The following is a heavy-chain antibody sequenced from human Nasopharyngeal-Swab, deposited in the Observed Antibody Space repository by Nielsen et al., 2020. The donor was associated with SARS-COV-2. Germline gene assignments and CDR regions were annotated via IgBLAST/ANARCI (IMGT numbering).Heavy chain of an antibody. D-gene: IGHD6-6*01. J-gene: IGHJ5*02. CDR2: IYSGGNT. Sequence: GGSLRLSCAASGFTVSSNYMSWVRQAPGKGLEWVSVIYSGGNTNYADSVKGRFTISRDNSKNTLYLQMNSLRAEDTAVYYCAKDIAAYISGNWFDPWGQGTLVTVSS. CDR3: AKDIAAYISGNWFDP. CDR1: GFTVSSNY. V-gene: IGHV3-53*01.